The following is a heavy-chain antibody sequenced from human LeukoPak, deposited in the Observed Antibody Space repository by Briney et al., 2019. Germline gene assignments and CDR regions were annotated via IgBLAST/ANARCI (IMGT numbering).Heavy chain of an antibody. CDR1: GGSISSGGSY. D-gene: IGHD4-23*01. CDR3: ARGGDYGGNFDY. Sequence: SETLSLTCTVSGGSISSGGSYWSWIRQHPGTGLEWIGYIYYSGSTYYNPSRKSRVTISVDTSKNQFSLKLSSVTAADTAVYYYARGGDYGGNFDYWGQGTLVTVSS. J-gene: IGHJ4*02. V-gene: IGHV4-31*03. CDR2: IYYSGST.